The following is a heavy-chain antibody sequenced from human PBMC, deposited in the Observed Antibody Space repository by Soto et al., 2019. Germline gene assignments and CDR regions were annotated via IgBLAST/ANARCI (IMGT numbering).Heavy chain of an antibody. CDR2: ISWNSGSI. CDR3: ATLDVYSGSYYDAFDF. D-gene: IGHD1-26*01. J-gene: IGHJ3*01. Sequence: GGSLRLSCAASGFTFDDYAMHWVRQAPGKGLEWVSGISWNSGSIGYADSVKGRFTISRDNAKNSLYLQMNSLRAEDTALYYCATLDVYSGSYYDAFDFWGQGTMVTVSS. CDR1: GFTFDDYA. V-gene: IGHV3-9*01.